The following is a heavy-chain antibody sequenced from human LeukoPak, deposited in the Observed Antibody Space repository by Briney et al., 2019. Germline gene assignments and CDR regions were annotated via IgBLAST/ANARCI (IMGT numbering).Heavy chain of an antibody. Sequence: GASVKVSCKASGYTFTGYGISWVRQAPRIGLEWMGWISGYNGNTKYTQKLQGRVTMTTDTSTRTAYMELRALRSDDTAVYFCARDLDVDTAMVPGYMDVWGKGTTVTVSS. D-gene: IGHD5-18*01. CDR1: GYTFTGYG. V-gene: IGHV1-18*01. CDR2: ISGYNGNT. J-gene: IGHJ6*03. CDR3: ARDLDVDTAMVPGYMDV.